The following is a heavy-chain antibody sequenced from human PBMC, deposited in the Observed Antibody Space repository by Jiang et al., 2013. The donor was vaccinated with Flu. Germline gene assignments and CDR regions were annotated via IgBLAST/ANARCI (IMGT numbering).Heavy chain of an antibody. CDR2: LLQWDH. V-gene: IGHV4-31*03. J-gene: IGHJ3*02. CDR1: GASISSVVTT. Sequence: PSQTLSLTCTVSGASISSVVTTGSGSANTQEGPGVDWAHLLQWDHLLQPSLKSRLTISVDTSKNQFSLELSSVTAADTAMYYCARDRHDYGVDPFDIWGQGTMVTVSS. CDR3: ARDRHDYGVDPFDI. D-gene: IGHD4-17*01.